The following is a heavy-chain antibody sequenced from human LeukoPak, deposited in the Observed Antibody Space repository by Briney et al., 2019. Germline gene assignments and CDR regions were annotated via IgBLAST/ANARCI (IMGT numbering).Heavy chain of an antibody. D-gene: IGHD2-2*01. CDR2: IYYSGST. CDR1: GGSISSSSCY. V-gene: IGHV4-39*01. CDR3: ARRGDIVVVPAATAFDI. J-gene: IGHJ3*02. Sequence: SETLSLTCTVSGGSISSSSCYWGWIRQPPGKGLEWIGSIYYSGSTYYNPSLKGRVTISVDTSKNQFSLKLSSVTAADTAVYYCARRGDIVVVPAATAFDIWGQGTMVTVSS.